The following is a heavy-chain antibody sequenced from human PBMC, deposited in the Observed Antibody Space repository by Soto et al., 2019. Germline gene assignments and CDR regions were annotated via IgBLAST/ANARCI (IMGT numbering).Heavy chain of an antibody. J-gene: IGHJ4*02. V-gene: IGHV3-33*01. CDR1: GFTFSSYG. D-gene: IGHD6-13*01. Sequence: PGGSLRLSCAASGFTFSSYGMHWVRQAPGKGLEWVAVIWYDGSNKYYADSVKGRFTISRDNSKNTLYLQMNSLRAEDTAVYYCARDSEQQLVLEGGAFDYWGQGTLVTVSS. CDR2: IWYDGSNK. CDR3: ARDSEQQLVLEGGAFDY.